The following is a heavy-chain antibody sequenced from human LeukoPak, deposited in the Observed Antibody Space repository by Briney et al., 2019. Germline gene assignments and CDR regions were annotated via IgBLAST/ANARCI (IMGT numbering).Heavy chain of an antibody. CDR1: GGTFSSYA. CDR2: IIPIFGTA. D-gene: IGHD3-22*01. J-gene: IGHJ3*02. Sequence: SVKVSCKASGGTFSSYAISWVRQAPGQGLEWMGGIIPIFGTANYAQKFQGRVTITADKSTSTAYMELSSLRSEDTAVYYCARDRRIYYYDSSGYHHDAFDIWGQGTMVTVSS. CDR3: ARDRRIYYYDSSGYHHDAFDI. V-gene: IGHV1-69*06.